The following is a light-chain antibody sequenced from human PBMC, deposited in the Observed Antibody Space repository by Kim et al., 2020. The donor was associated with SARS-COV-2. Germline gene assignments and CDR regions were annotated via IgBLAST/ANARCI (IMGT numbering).Light chain of an antibody. CDR1: QSINSY. J-gene: IGKJ5*01. Sequence: DIQMTQSPSSLSASVGDRVTITCRASQSINSYLNWYQQKPGKAPKLLIYAASRLQSGVPSRFSGGGSGTDFTLTINSLQPEDFATYYCQQSYTAPITFGQGTRLEIK. CDR3: QQSYTAPIT. CDR2: AAS. V-gene: IGKV1-39*01.